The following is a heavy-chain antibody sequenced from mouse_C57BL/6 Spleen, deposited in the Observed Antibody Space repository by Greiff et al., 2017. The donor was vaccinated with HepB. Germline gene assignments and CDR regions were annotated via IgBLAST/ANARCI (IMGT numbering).Heavy chain of an antibody. CDR1: GYAFSSYW. D-gene: IGHD2-5*01. CDR2: IYPGDGDT. Sequence: LQESGAELVKPGASVKISCKASGYAFSSYWMNWVKQRPGKGLEWIGQIYPGDGDTNYNGKFKGKATLTADKSSSTAYMQLSSLTSEDSAVYFCARGTYYSNPYYAMDYWGQGTSVTVSS. J-gene: IGHJ4*01. CDR3: ARGTYYSNPYYAMDY. V-gene: IGHV1-80*01.